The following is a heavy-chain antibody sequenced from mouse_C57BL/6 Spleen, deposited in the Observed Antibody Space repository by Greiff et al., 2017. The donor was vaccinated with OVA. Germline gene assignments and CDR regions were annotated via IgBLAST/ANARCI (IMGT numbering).Heavy chain of an antibody. J-gene: IGHJ4*01. Sequence: QVQLQQPGTELVKPGASVKLSCKASGYTFTSYWMHWVKQRPGQGLEWIGNINPSNGGTNYNEKFKSKATLTVDKSSSTAYMQLSSLTSEDSAVYYCASGYYGSSIYYYAMDYWGQGTSVTVSS. CDR2: INPSNGGT. V-gene: IGHV1-53*01. CDR3: ASGYYGSSIYYYAMDY. CDR1: GYTFTSYW. D-gene: IGHD1-1*01.